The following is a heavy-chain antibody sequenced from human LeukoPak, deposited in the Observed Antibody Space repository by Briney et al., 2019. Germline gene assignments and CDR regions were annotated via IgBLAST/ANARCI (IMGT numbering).Heavy chain of an antibody. V-gene: IGHV3-9*01. CDR1: GFTFSTYW. D-gene: IGHD3-10*01. J-gene: IGHJ4*02. Sequence: GGSLRLSCVASGFTFSTYWLSWVRQAPGKGLEWASGISWNSGSIGYADSVKGRFTISRDNAKNSLDLQMNSLRAEDTALYYCAKDMVRGVIIRGPADWGQGTLVTVSS. CDR2: ISWNSGSI. CDR3: AKDMVRGVIIRGPAD.